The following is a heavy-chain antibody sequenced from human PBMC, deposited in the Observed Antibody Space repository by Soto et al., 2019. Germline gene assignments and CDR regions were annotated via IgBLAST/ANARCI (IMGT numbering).Heavy chain of an antibody. Sequence: HPGGSLRLSCAASGFTFSSYAMSWVRQAPGKGLEWVSAISGSGGSTYYADSVKGRFTISRDNSKNTLYLQMNSLRAEDTAVYYCAAGGVVVPAATKYYYYYYYMDVWGKGTTVTVSS. CDR2: ISGSGGST. CDR3: AAGGVVVPAATKYYYYYYYMDV. D-gene: IGHD2-2*01. V-gene: IGHV3-23*01. J-gene: IGHJ6*03. CDR1: GFTFSSYA.